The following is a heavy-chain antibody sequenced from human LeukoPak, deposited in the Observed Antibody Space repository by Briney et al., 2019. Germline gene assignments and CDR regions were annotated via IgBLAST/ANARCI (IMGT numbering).Heavy chain of an antibody. CDR3: ASSIFGGSTFDY. V-gene: IGHV3-11*04. Sequence: GGSLRLSCAASGFTFSDYYMSWIRQAPGKGLEWVSYISSSGSTICYADSVKGRFTISRDNAKNSLYLQMNSLRAEDTAVYYCASSIFGGSTFDYWGQGTLVTVSS. J-gene: IGHJ4*02. CDR2: ISSSGSTI. CDR1: GFTFSDYY. D-gene: IGHD3-3*01.